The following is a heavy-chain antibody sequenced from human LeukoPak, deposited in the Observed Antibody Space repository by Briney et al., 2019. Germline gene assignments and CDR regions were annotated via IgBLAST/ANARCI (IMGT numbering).Heavy chain of an antibody. V-gene: IGHV3-30*18. J-gene: IGHJ3*02. CDR1: GFTFSSYG. Sequence: PGRSLRLSCAASGFTFSSYGMHWVRQAPGKGLEWVAVISYDGSNKYYADSVKGRFTISRDNSKNTLYLRMNSLRAEDTAVYYCAKDRGNGRKRDAFDIWGQGTMVTVSS. D-gene: IGHD4-23*01. CDR2: ISYDGSNK. CDR3: AKDRGNGRKRDAFDI.